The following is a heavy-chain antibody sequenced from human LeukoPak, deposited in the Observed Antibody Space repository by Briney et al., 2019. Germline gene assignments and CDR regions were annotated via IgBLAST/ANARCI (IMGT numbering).Heavy chain of an antibody. V-gene: IGHV1-24*01. CDR1: GYTLTELS. Sequence: ASVKVSCKVSGYTLTELSMHWVRQAPGKGLEWMGSFDPEDGETIYAQKFRGRVTMTEDTSTDTAYMELSSLRSEDTAVYYCARDPLGGPYAFDIWGQGTMVTVSS. CDR2: FDPEDGET. J-gene: IGHJ3*02. CDR3: ARDPLGGPYAFDI. D-gene: IGHD3-16*01.